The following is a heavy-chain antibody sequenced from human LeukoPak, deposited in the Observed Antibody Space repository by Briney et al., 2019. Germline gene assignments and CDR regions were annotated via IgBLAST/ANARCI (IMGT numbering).Heavy chain of an antibody. CDR3: AREGETYYDILTGYLPGPFDY. V-gene: IGHV3-48*03. J-gene: IGHJ4*02. Sequence: GGSLRLSCAASGFTFSSYEMNWVRRAPGKGLEWVSYISSSGSTIYYADSVKGRFTISRDNAKNSLYLQMNSLRAEDTAVYYCAREGETYYDILTGYLPGPFDYWGQGTLVTVSS. CDR1: GFTFSSYE. D-gene: IGHD3-9*01. CDR2: ISSSGSTI.